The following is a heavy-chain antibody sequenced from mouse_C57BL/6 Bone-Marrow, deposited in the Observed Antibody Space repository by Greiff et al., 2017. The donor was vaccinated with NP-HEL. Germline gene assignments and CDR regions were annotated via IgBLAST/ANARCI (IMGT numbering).Heavy chain of an antibody. V-gene: IGHV1-19*01. D-gene: IGHD1-1*01. CDR3: ARYYGSLDY. Sequence: EVQLQQSGPVLVKPGASVKMSCKASGYTFTDYYMNWVKQSHGKSLEWIGVINPYNGGTSYNQKFKGKATLTVDKSSSTAYMELNSLTSEDSAVYYCARYYGSLDYWGQGTTLTVSS. CDR1: GYTFTDYY. J-gene: IGHJ2*01. CDR2: INPYNGGT.